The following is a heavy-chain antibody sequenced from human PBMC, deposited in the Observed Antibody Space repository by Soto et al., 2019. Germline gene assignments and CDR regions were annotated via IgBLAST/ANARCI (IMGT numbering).Heavy chain of an antibody. CDR3: ARDLLPHMHGSGSYAY. CDR2: IYHSGST. D-gene: IGHD3-10*01. Sequence: QVQLQESGPGLVKPSGTLSLTCAVSSGSISSSNWWRWVRQPPGKGLEWIGEIYHSGSTNYNPSLKSRATTSVGKSKKQFSLKLSSVNAAYTAVYYCARDLLPHMHGSGSYAYWGQETLVTVSS. J-gene: IGHJ4*02. CDR1: SGSISSSNW. V-gene: IGHV4-4*02.